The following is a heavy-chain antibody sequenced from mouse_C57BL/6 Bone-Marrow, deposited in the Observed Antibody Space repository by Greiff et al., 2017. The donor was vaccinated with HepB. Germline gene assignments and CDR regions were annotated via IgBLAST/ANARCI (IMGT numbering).Heavy chain of an antibody. D-gene: IGHD1-1*01. J-gene: IGHJ2*01. CDR3: ARYYYGSYYCDY. CDR2: IWWDDDK. CDR1: GFSFSTFAMG. Sequence: QVTLKVSGPGILQPSQSLSLSCSFSGFSFSTFAMGLVWIRSPSGKGLEWLVHIWWDDDKYYNPDLKSRLTISKDTSKHQVFLMIAKVDNADTAIYYCARYYYGSYYCDYWGQGTTLTVSS. V-gene: IGHV8-8*01.